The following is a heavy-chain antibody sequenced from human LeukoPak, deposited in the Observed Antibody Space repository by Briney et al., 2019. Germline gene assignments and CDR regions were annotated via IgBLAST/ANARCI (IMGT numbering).Heavy chain of an antibody. CDR2: ISYDGSNK. V-gene: IGHV3-30-3*01. CDR3: AKEGSSGWYVLYYFDY. CDR1: GFTFSSYA. J-gene: IGHJ4*02. Sequence: PGGSLRLSCAASGFTFSSYAMHWVRQAPGKGLEWVAVISYDGSNKYYADSVKGRSTISRDNSKNTLYLQMNSLRAEDTAVYYCAKEGSSGWYVLYYFDYWGQGTLVTVSS. D-gene: IGHD6-19*01.